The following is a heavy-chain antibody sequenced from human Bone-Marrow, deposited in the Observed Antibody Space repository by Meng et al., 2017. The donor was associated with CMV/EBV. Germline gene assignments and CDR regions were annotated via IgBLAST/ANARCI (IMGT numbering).Heavy chain of an antibody. CDR1: GFTFDDYA. CDR2: ISWNSGSI. J-gene: IGHJ4*02. D-gene: IGHD1-1*01. V-gene: IGHV3-9*01. CDR3: AKDSGAYKRLPDY. Sequence: SLKISCAASGFTFDDYAMRWVRQAPGKGLEWVSGISWNSGSIGYADSVKGRFTISRDNAKNSLYLQMNSLRAEDTALYYCAKDSGAYKRLPDYWGQGTLVTVSS.